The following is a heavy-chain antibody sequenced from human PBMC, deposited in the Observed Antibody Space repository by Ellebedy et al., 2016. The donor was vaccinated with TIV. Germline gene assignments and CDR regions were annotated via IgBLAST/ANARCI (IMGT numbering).Heavy chain of an antibody. J-gene: IGHJ1*01. CDR3: MFKGLSARLY. CDR1: GYNFTNFY. CDR2: INLSGGST. Sequence: AVSVKVSCKSSGYNFTNFYIHWVRQAPGQGLEWMGIINLSGGSTSYAQKFEGRVTMTRDTSTSTVYMEMTSLSSEDTAVYYCMFKGLSARLYWGQGTLVTVSS. V-gene: IGHV1-46*01. D-gene: IGHD6-6*01.